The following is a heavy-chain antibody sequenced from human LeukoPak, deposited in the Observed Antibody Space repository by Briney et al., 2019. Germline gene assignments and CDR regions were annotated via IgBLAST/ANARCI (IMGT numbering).Heavy chain of an antibody. Sequence: ASVKVSCKASGYTVASYGISWVRQAPGQGLECMGWISGYNGNTHYEQKLQGRVTMTTDTSTSTAYMELRSLRSDDTAVYYCARDLYSRRMNYHGSGSYFAYWGQGTLVTVSS. CDR3: ARDLYSRRMNYHGSGSYFAY. CDR2: ISGYNGNT. D-gene: IGHD3-10*01. CDR1: GYTVASYG. J-gene: IGHJ4*02. V-gene: IGHV1-18*01.